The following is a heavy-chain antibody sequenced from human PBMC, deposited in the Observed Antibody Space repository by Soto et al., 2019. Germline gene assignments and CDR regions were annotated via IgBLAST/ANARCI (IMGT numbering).Heavy chain of an antibody. V-gene: IGHV3-30*18. Sequence: QVQLVESGGGVVQPGKSLRLSCAASGFTFNIYGMQWVRQAPGKGLEWVAVISYDGSKEYYGDSVKGRFTISRDNSKNTLYLQMNSLRSEDTAVYYCAKVTDSSGWYPYYYGIDVWGQGTTVTFSS. D-gene: IGHD6-19*01. CDR3: AKVTDSSGWYPYYYGIDV. J-gene: IGHJ6*02. CDR2: ISYDGSKE. CDR1: GFTFNIYG.